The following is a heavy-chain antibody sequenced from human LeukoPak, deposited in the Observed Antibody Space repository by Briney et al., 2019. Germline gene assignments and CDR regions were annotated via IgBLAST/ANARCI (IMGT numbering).Heavy chain of an antibody. V-gene: IGHV3-23*01. CDR3: AKGGFRYYDSSGYYLDY. J-gene: IGHJ4*02. CDR2: ISGSGGST. CDR1: GFTFSSYA. Sequence: GGSLRLSCAASGFTFSSYAMSWVRQAPGKGLERVSAISGSGGSTYYADSVKGRFTISRDNSKNTLYLQMNSLRAEDTAVYYCAKGGFRYYDSSGYYLDYWGQGTLVTVSS. D-gene: IGHD3-22*01.